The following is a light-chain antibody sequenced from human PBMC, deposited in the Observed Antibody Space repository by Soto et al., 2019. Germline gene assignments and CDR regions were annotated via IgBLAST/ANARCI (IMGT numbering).Light chain of an antibody. Sequence: EIVLTQSPGTLSLSPGERATLSCRASQSIRSTYLAWYQQKPGQPPRLLIYAASKRQSGVPDRFSGGGSETDFTLSISSLEPEDFAVYYCQQYSGSVTFGGGTKVDIK. CDR3: QQYSGSVT. J-gene: IGKJ4*01. V-gene: IGKV3-20*01. CDR2: AAS. CDR1: QSIRSTY.